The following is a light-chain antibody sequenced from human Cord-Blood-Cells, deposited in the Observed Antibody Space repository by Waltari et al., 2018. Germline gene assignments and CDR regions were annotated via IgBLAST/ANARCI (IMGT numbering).Light chain of an antibody. CDR2: EGS. CDR1: SSDVGSYNL. Sequence: QSALTQPASVSGSPGQSITISCTGTSSDVGSYNLVSWYQQHPGKAPKLMFYEGSKRPSGVSTRFTGSKSGNTASLTISGLQAEDEADYYCCSYAGRVFGGGTKLTVL. CDR3: CSYAGRV. V-gene: IGLV2-23*01. J-gene: IGLJ2*01.